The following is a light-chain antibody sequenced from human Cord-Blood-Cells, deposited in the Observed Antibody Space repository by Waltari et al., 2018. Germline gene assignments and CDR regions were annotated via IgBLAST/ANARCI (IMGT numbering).Light chain of an antibody. CDR2: GAS. V-gene: IGKV3-15*01. Sequence: EIVITQSPATLSVSPGERATPSCRATQSVSSNLAWYQQKPGQAPRLLIYGASTRAPGIPARVSGSESWTEFTLTISSLQSEDFAVYNCQQYNNGPPWAFGQGTKVEIK. J-gene: IGKJ1*01. CDR3: QQYNNGPPWA. CDR1: QSVSSN.